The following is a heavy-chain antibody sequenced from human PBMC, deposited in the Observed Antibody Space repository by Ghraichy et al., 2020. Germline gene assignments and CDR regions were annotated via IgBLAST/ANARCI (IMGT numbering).Heavy chain of an antibody. J-gene: IGHJ3*02. V-gene: IGHV6-1*01. CDR3: ARGWYRTAFDI. Sequence: SETLSLTCAISGDSVSGATGAWNWIRQSPTRGLEWLGRTYYKSKWYKEYAVSVKSRMTLNIDTSKNQFSLQLTSVIPEDTALYYCARGWYRTAFDIWGQGKMVTVSS. CDR2: TYYKSKWYK. CDR1: GDSVSGATGA. D-gene: IGHD6-13*01.